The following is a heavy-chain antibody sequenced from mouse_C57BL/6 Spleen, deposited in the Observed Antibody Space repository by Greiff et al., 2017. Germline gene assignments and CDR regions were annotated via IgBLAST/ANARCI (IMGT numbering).Heavy chain of an antibody. J-gene: IGHJ3*01. CDR3: AREGAGAWFAY. CDR1: GFTFSDYY. Sequence: EVQVVESEGGLVQPGSSMKLSCTASGFTFSDYYMAWVRQVPEKGLEWVANINYDGSSTYYLDSLKSRFIISRDTAKNILYLQMSSLKSEDTATYYCAREGAGAWFAYWGQGTLVTVSA. CDR2: INYDGSST. V-gene: IGHV5-16*01. D-gene: IGHD4-1*01.